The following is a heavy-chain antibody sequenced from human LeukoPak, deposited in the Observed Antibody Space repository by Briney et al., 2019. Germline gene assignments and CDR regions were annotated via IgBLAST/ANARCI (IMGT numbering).Heavy chain of an antibody. J-gene: IGHJ3*01. CDR2: IYSNGGT. V-gene: IGHV4-39*01. CDR3: GNFDF. CDR1: GGSIRSSRYY. Sequence: SETLSLTCTVSGGSIRSSRYYWGWIRQPPGKGLEWIGSIYSNGGTYYNPSLRSRVTMSVHTSKNQFSLKLTSVTAAETAVYYCGNFDFWGQGTMVIVSS.